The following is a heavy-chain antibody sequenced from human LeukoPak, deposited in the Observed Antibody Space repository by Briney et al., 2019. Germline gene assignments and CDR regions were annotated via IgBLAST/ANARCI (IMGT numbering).Heavy chain of an antibody. D-gene: IGHD5-18*01. CDR1: GYSISSGYH. CDR3: ARDRMGTVMVPIDY. CDR2: IYHSGST. J-gene: IGHJ4*02. Sequence: PSETLSLTCTVSGYSISSGYHWGWIRQPPGKGLEWIGSIYHSGSTYYNPSLKSRVTISVDTSKNQFSLKLRSVTAADTAVYYCARDRMGTVMVPIDYWGQGTLVTVSS. V-gene: IGHV4-38-2*02.